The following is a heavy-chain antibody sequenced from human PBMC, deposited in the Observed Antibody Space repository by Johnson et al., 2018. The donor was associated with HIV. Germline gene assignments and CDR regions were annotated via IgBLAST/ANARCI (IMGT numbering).Heavy chain of an antibody. CDR2: ISYDGSNK. CDR3: ARDRGYTSPVRHDTFDV. V-gene: IGHV3-30*04. CDR1: GFTFSSYA. D-gene: IGHD6-19*01. J-gene: IGHJ3*01. Sequence: QVQLVESGGGVVQPGRSLRLSCAASGFTFSSYAMHWVRQAPGKGLEWVAVISYDGSNKYYADSVTGRFTISRDNSKNTLYLQMNSLRGEDTSVYYCARDRGYTSPVRHDTFDVWGQGTKVIVSS.